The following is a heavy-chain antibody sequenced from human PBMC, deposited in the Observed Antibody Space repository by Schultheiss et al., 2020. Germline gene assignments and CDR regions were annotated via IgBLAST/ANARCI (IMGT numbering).Heavy chain of an antibody. V-gene: IGHV3-23*01. J-gene: IGHJ6*03. D-gene: IGHD4-17*01. CDR2: ISGSGGST. CDR1: GFTFSSYS. CDR3: AKDLNYGDFRNYYMDV. Sequence: GALKISCAASGFTFSSYSMSWVRQAPGKGLEWVSAISGSGGSTYYADSVKGRFTISRDNSKNTLYLQMNSLRAEDTAVYYCAKDLNYGDFRNYYMDVWGKGTTVTVSS.